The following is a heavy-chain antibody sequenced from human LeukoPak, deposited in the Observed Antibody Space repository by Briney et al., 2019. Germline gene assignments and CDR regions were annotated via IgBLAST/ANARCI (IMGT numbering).Heavy chain of an antibody. J-gene: IGHJ5*02. CDR1: GGSISSGDYY. V-gene: IGHV4-30-4*08. D-gene: IGHD4-11*01. Sequence: SQTLSLTCTVSGGSISSGDYYWSWLRQPPGKGLEWIGYIYYSGSTYYNPSLKSRVTISVDTSKTQFSLKLSSVTAADTAVYYCARDYSNPYNWFDPWGQGTLVTVSS. CDR2: IYYSGST. CDR3: ARDYSNPYNWFDP.